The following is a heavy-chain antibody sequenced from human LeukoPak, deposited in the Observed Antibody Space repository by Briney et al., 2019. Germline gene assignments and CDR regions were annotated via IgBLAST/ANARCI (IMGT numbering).Heavy chain of an antibody. D-gene: IGHD4-17*01. CDR2: VSHDGSEK. CDR3: AREGVQTTVDAFDI. J-gene: IGHJ3*02. Sequence: GGSLSLSCAASGFTLKIYPMHWVRQAPAEGLEWLSVVSHDGSEKTNADPAKGRFISSKDNSKNTIYLQLNSLRPEDTAMYYFAREGVQTTVDAFDIWGLGTMVIVSS. CDR1: GFTLKIYP. V-gene: IGHV3-30*04.